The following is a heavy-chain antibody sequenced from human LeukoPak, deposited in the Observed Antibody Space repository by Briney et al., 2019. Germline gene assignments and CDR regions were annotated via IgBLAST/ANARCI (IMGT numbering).Heavy chain of an antibody. CDR3: ARDLKGDIAVAGYDY. V-gene: IGHV1-69*04. CDR1: GSTFSSYA. Sequence: ASVKVSCKASGSTFSSYAISWVRQAPGQGLEWMGRIIPILGIANYAQKFQGRVTITADKSTSTAYMELSSLRSEDTAVYYCARDLKGDIAVAGYDYWGQGTLVTVSS. D-gene: IGHD6-19*01. J-gene: IGHJ4*02. CDR2: IIPILGIA.